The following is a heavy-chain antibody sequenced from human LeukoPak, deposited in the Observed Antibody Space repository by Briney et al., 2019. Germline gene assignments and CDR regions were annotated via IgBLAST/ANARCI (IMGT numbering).Heavy chain of an antibody. CDR1: GGSFSGYY. D-gene: IGHD5-24*01. CDR2: INHSGST. Sequence: PSETLSLTCAVYGGSFSGYYWSWIRQPPGKGLEWIGEINHSGSTNYNPSLKSRVTISVDTSKNQFSLKLSSVTAADTAVYYCARGRGRWLQIVGYYFDYWGQGTLVTVSS. J-gene: IGHJ4*02. CDR3: ARGRGRWLQIVGYYFDY. V-gene: IGHV4-34*01.